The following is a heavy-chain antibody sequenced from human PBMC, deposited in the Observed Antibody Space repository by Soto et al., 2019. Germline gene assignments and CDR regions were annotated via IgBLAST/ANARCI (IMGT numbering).Heavy chain of an antibody. D-gene: IGHD2-15*01. CDR1: GFTFSSYG. CDR2: IWYDGSNK. J-gene: IGHJ6*02. CDR3: ARGSYCSGGSCYWDV. Sequence: PGGSLRLSCAASGFTFSSYGMHWVRQAPGKGLEWVAVIWYDGSNKYYADSVKGRFTISRDNSKNTLYLQMNSLRAEDTAVYYCARGSYCSGGSCYWDVWGQGTTVTVSS. V-gene: IGHV3-33*01.